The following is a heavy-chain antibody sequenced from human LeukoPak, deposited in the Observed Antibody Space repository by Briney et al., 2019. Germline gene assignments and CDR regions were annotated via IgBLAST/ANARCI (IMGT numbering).Heavy chain of an antibody. CDR3: ARGQQLDLYYFDY. V-gene: IGHV1-69*05. Sequence: ASVKVSCKASGGTFSSYAISWVRQAPGHGLEWMGGIIPIFGTANYAQKFQGRVTITTDESTSTAYMELSSLRSEDTAVYYCARGQQLDLYYFDYWGQGTLVTVSS. CDR1: GGTFSSYA. J-gene: IGHJ4*02. CDR2: IIPIFGTA. D-gene: IGHD6-13*01.